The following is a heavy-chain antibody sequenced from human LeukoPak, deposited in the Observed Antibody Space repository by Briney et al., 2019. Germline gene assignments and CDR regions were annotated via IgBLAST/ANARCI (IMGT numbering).Heavy chain of an antibody. CDR3: ARVVPRRYCSSTSCYRWFDP. CDR1: GYTFTSYD. Sequence: ASVKVSCKASGYTFTSYDINWVRQATGRGLEWMGWMNPNSGNTGYAQKFQGRVTMTRNTSISTAYMELSSLRSEDTAVYYCARVVPRRYCSSTSCYRWFDPWGQGTLVTVSS. J-gene: IGHJ5*02. CDR2: MNPNSGNT. D-gene: IGHD2-2*02. V-gene: IGHV1-8*01.